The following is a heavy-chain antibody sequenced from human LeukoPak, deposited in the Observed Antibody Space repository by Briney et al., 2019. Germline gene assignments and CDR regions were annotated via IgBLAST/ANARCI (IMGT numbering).Heavy chain of an antibody. V-gene: IGHV1-46*01. CDR2: INPSGGST. Sequence: ASVKVSCKASGYAFTGYYMHWVRQAPGQGLEWMGIINPSGGSTSYAQKFQGRVTMTRDTSTSTVYMELSSLRSEDTAVYYCARAYPYYDILTGYWGYFDYWGQGTLVTVSS. D-gene: IGHD3-9*01. CDR1: GYAFTGYY. J-gene: IGHJ4*02. CDR3: ARAYPYYDILTGYWGYFDY.